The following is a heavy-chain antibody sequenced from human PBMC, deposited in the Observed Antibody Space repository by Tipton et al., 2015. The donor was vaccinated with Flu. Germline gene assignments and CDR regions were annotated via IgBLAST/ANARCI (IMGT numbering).Heavy chain of an antibody. V-gene: IGHV1-69*01. Sequence: QLVQSGAEVKKPGSSVKVSCKASGGTVSSYAISWVRQAPGQGLEWMGGIIPIFGTANYAQKFQGRVTITADESTSTAYMELSSLRSEDTAAYYCARPPYYYDSSGYYFNDAFDIWGQGTMVTVSS. CDR3: ARPPYYYDSSGYYFNDAFDI. CDR2: IIPIFGTA. J-gene: IGHJ3*02. D-gene: IGHD3-22*01. CDR1: GGTVSSYA.